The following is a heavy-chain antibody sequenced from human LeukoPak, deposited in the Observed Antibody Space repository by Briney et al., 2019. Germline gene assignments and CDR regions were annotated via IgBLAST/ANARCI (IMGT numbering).Heavy chain of an antibody. CDR1: GYTLTELS. CDR3: ARDTTVTGGNWFDP. J-gene: IGHJ5*02. CDR2: INPSGGST. V-gene: IGHV1-46*01. Sequence: ASVKVSCKVSGYTLTELSMHWVRQAPGQGLEWMGIINPSGGSTSYAQKFQGRVTMTRDTSTSTVYMELSSLRSEDTAVYYCARDTTVTGGNWFDPWGQGTLVTVSS. D-gene: IGHD4-11*01.